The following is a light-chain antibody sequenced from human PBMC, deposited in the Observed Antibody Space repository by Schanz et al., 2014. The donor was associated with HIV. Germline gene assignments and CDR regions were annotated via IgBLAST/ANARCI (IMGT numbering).Light chain of an antibody. Sequence: DIQMTQSPSTLSASVGDRVTIACRASQSISHWLAWYQVKPGKAPKNLIYKAYSLETGVPSRFSGSGSGTEFTLTIINLQPDDSATYYCHQYATSSWTFGQGTKVEIK. CDR3: HQYATSSWT. CDR2: KAY. J-gene: IGKJ1*01. CDR1: QSISHW. V-gene: IGKV1-5*03.